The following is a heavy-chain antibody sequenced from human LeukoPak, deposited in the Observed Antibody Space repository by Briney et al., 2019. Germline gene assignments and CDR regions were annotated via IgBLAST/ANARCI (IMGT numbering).Heavy chain of an antibody. Sequence: SETLSLTCTVSGYSIAHGFFWAWIRQPPGGGLEWIGSLYHSGTTYYNTSLKSRISTSVGTSKNQFSLKLRLVTAADTAVYYCARVEVPRDINDWYFDLWGRGTLVNVSS. J-gene: IGHJ2*01. D-gene: IGHD2-15*01. CDR1: GYSIAHGFF. CDR2: LYHSGTT. V-gene: IGHV4-38-2*02. CDR3: ARVEVPRDINDWYFDL.